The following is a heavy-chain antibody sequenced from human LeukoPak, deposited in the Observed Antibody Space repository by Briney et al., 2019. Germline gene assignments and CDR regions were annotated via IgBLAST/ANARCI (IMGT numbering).Heavy chain of an antibody. J-gene: IGHJ6*03. D-gene: IGHD3-3*01. CDR1: GFTFSSYS. CDR3: AKEGSYDLWSGYYYYYMDV. Sequence: GGSLRLSCAASGFTFSSYSMNWVRQAPGKGLEWVSSISSSSSYIYYADSVKGRFTISRDNAKNSLYLQMNSLRAEDTAVYYCAKEGSYDLWSGYYYYYMDVWGKGTTVTVSS. CDR2: ISSSSSYI. V-gene: IGHV3-21*01.